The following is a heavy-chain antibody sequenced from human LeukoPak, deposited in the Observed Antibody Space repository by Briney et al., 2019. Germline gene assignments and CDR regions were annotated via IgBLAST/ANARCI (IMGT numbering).Heavy chain of an antibody. CDR2: ISSSGDTT. J-gene: IGHJ4*02. Sequence: GGCLRLSCAASGFIFKNFSMNWVRQAPGKGLEWVAYISSSGDTTYYADSVKGRFTISRDNAENSLHLQMNSLRVDDSALYYCARDGFCDFWGQGTLVTVSS. CDR3: ARDGFCDF. D-gene: IGHD3-3*01. CDR1: GFIFKNFS. V-gene: IGHV3-48*04.